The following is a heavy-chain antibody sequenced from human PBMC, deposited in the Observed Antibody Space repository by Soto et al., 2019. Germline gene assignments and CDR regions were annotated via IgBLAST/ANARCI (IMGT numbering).Heavy chain of an antibody. J-gene: IGHJ4*02. CDR2: ITPIFGTA. CDR1: GGTFSTST. D-gene: IGHD3-22*01. CDR3: ARDGTLYDSSGYYYLY. V-gene: IGHV1-69*13. Sequence: SVKVSCKASGGTFSTSTISWVRQAPGQGLEWMGGITPIFGTASFAQKFQGRVTITADESTSTAYMELSSLRSEDTAMYYCARDGTLYDSSGYYYLYWGQGTMVTVYS.